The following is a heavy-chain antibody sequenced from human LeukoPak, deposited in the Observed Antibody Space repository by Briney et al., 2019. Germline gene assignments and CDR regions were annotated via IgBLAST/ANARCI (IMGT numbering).Heavy chain of an antibody. Sequence: GGSLRLSCAASGFTFSRYWMSGVRQAPGKGVEWVANIKKEGSDKFYVVSLKLRFTISRDNPNNSLYLQMNSLRAEDTAVYYCARDRSPYYYDSSGYDDAFDIWGQGTMVTVSS. CDR2: IKKEGSDK. J-gene: IGHJ3*02. V-gene: IGHV3-7*01. CDR1: GFTFSRYW. CDR3: ARDRSPYYYDSSGYDDAFDI. D-gene: IGHD3-22*01.